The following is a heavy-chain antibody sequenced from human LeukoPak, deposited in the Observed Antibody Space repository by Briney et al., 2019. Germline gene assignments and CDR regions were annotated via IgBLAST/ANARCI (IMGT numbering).Heavy chain of an antibody. J-gene: IGHJ3*02. CDR2: IVGSGGTT. D-gene: IGHD3-10*01. V-gene: IGHV3-23*01. Sequence: GGSLRLSCAASGFTFSSYAMSWVRQAPGKGLEWVSAIVGSGGTTYYADSVKGRFTISRDNSKNTLYLQMSSLKIEDTALYYCATRGGVGAFDIWGQGTMVSVSS. CDR3: ATRGGVGAFDI. CDR1: GFTFSSYA.